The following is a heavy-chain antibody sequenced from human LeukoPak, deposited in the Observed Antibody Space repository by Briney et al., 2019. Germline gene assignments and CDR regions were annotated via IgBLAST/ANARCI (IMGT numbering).Heavy chain of an antibody. Sequence: GGSLRLSCAASGFTFSSYSMNWVRQAPGKGLEWVSSISSSSSYIYYADSVKGRFTISRDNAKNSLYLQMKSLRAEDTALYYCAKDRDGSGSYYYWGQGTLVTVSS. CDR1: GFTFSSYS. D-gene: IGHD3-10*01. J-gene: IGHJ4*02. V-gene: IGHV3-21*04. CDR2: ISSSSSYI. CDR3: AKDRDGSGSYYY.